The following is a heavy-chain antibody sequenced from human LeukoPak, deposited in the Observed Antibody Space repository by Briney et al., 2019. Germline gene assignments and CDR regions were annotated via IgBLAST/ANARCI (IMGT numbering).Heavy chain of an antibody. CDR2: INPSGGST. V-gene: IGHV1-46*01. CDR1: GYTFTSYY. D-gene: IGHD3-10*01. J-gene: IGHJ3*02. CDR3: ARGSAYYGSTLHAFDI. Sequence: ASVKVSCKESGYTFTSYYMHWVRQAPGQGREWMGIINPSGGSTSYAQKFQGQVTMTRDTSTSTVYMELSSLRSEDTAVYYCARGSAYYGSTLHAFDIWGQGTMVTVSS.